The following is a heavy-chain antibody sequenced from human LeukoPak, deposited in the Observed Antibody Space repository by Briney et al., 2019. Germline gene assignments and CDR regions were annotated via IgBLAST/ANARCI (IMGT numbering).Heavy chain of an antibody. CDR1: GGSISSSSYY. CDR3: ARDEEGVDTAMVHFDY. CDR2: IYYSGST. D-gene: IGHD5-18*01. J-gene: IGHJ4*02. Sequence: TSETLSLTCTVSGGSISSSSYYWGWIRQPPGKGLEWIGSIYYSGSTYYNPSLKSRVTISVDTSKNQFSLKLSSVTAADTAVYYCARDEEGVDTAMVHFDYWGQVTLVTVSS. V-gene: IGHV4-39*07.